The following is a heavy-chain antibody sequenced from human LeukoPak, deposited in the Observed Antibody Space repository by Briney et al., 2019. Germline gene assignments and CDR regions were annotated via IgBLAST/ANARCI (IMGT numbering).Heavy chain of an antibody. V-gene: IGHV1-18*01. D-gene: IGHD3-9*01. Sequence: ASVKVSCKASGYTFTSYGISWVRQAPGQGLEWMGWISVYNGNTNYAQKLQGRVTMTTDTSTSTAYMELRSLRSDDTAVYYCARPYDILTGYHFDYWGQGTLVTVSS. CDR1: GYTFTSYG. CDR2: ISVYNGNT. J-gene: IGHJ4*02. CDR3: ARPYDILTGYHFDY.